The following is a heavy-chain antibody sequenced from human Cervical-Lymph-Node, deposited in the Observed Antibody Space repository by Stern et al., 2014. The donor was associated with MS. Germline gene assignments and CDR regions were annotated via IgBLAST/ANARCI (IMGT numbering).Heavy chain of an antibody. J-gene: IGHJ4*02. CDR1: GGSISSGSYY. CDR2: IYTSGST. D-gene: IGHD3-10*01. Sequence: QVQLQESGPGLVKPSQTLSLTCTVSGGSISSGSYYWSWIRQPAGKGLEWIGRIYTSGSTNYNPSLTSRVTISVDTPKNQSSLKVSFVTAADTAVYYCARDLSYYYGSGGLDYWGQGTLVTVSS. CDR3: ARDLSYYYGSGGLDY. V-gene: IGHV4-61*02.